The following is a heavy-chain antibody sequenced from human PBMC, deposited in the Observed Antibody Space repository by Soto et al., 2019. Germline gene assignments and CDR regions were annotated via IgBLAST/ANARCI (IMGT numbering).Heavy chain of an antibody. D-gene: IGHD3-16*01. Sequence: GSTYYEDSVKGRFTISRDKSKNTIFLQMDSLRAEDTAVYYCARDPFGGDSDFDYWGQGTLVTVSS. V-gene: IGHV3-66*01. J-gene: IGHJ4*02. CDR2: GST. CDR3: ARDPFGGDSDFDY.